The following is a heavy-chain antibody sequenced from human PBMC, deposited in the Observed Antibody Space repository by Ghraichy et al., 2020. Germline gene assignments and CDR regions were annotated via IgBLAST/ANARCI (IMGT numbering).Heavy chain of an antibody. CDR3: ARDRGGPYTNSWWYGAD. D-gene: IGHD2-15*01. Sequence: ASVKVSCEASGYTFSTYPLHWVRQAPGQAPEWMGWINTGNGNTQYQYSQNFQGRVTMTRDTSANTVHMGLSGLTSEDTAVYYCARDRGGPYTNSWWYGADWGQGTLVTVSS. CDR1: GYTFSTYP. CDR2: INTGNGNT. V-gene: IGHV1-3*04. J-gene: IGHJ4*02.